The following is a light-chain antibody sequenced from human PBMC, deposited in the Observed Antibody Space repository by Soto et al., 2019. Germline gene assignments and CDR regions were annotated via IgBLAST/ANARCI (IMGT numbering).Light chain of an antibody. CDR2: ASS. CDR1: QSISNN. Sequence: DIQMTQSPSSLSASVGDRVTITCRASQSISNNLIWHQQKPGKAPKFLIYASSVLQSGVPSRFIGIGSGTDFTLTISSLQLEDLATYYCQQNFSNPRTFGQGTRLEIK. CDR3: QQNFSNPRT. V-gene: IGKV1-39*01. J-gene: IGKJ5*01.